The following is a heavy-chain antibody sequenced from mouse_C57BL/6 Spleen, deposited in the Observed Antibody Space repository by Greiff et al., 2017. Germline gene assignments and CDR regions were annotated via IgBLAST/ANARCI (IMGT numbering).Heavy chain of an antibody. V-gene: IGHV5-6*01. CDR2: ISSGGSYT. D-gene: IGHD1-1*01. CDR1: GFTFSSYG. CDR3: ATVTTVGYFYY. J-gene: IGHJ2*01. Sequence: EVQVVESGGDLVKPGGSLKLSCAASGFTFSSYGMSWVRQTPDKRLEWVATISSGGSYTYYPDSVKGRFPISRDNAKNTLYLQMSSLKSEDTAMYYCATVTTVGYFYYRGQSTTLPVFS.